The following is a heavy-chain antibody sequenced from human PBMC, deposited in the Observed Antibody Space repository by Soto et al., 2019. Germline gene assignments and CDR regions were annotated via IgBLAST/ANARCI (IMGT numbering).Heavy chain of an antibody. J-gene: IGHJ6*01. Sequence: XSVKVSCKASGYTFTSYYMHWVRQAPGQGLEWMGIINPSGGSTSYAQKFQGRVTMTRDTSTSTVYMELSRLRSEDTAVYYCAREEVSYGAYYHYGMDVWGQGTTVTVSS. D-gene: IGHD2-8*01. CDR1: GYTFTSYY. V-gene: IGHV1-46*01. CDR2: INPSGGST. CDR3: AREEVSYGAYYHYGMDV.